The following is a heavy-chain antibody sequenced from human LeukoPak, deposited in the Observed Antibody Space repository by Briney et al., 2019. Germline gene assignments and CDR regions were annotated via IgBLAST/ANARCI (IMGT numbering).Heavy chain of an antibody. CDR3: ARVPLGSYGTSFDY. CDR2: ISSSSSTI. Sequence: QSGGSLRLSCAASGFTFSSYSMNWVRQAPGKGLEWVSYISSSSSTIYYADSVKGRSTISRDNAKNSLYLQMNSLRAEDTAVYYCARVPLGSYGTSFDYWGQGTLVTVSS. V-gene: IGHV3-48*01. J-gene: IGHJ4*02. CDR1: GFTFSSYS. D-gene: IGHD5-18*01.